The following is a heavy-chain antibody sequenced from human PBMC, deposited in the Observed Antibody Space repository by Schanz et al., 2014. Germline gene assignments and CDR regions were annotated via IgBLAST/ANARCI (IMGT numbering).Heavy chain of an antibody. J-gene: IGHJ4*02. D-gene: IGHD3-10*01. CDR2: ISGYNGDT. Sequence: QVQLVQSGVGVKRPGASVRVSCKASGYSFTDYAIHWVRQAPGQGLEWMGWISGYNGDTNYAPKVQDRVTMTTDTSTGITSLELRNLKSDDTAVYYCARDRVSFVRGPLGVDWGQGTQVIVSS. CDR3: ARDRVSFVRGPLGVD. V-gene: IGHV1-18*01. CDR1: GYSFTDYA.